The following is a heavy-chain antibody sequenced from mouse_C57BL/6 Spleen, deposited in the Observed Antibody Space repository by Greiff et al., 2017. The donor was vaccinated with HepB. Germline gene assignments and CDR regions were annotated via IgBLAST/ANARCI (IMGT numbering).Heavy chain of an antibody. CDR3: ARSDSSGYWFAY. J-gene: IGHJ3*01. D-gene: IGHD3-2*02. CDR1: GYTFTSYW. Sequence: QAQLQQPGAELVKPGASVKLSCKASGYTFTSYWMHWVKQRPGQGLEWIGMIHPNSGSTNYNEKFKSKATLTVDKSSSTAYMQLSSLTSEDSAVYYCARSDSSGYWFAYWGQGTLVTVSA. CDR2: IHPNSGST. V-gene: IGHV1-64*01.